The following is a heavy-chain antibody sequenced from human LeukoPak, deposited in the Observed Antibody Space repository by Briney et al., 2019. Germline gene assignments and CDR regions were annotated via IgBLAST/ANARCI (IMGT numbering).Heavy chain of an antibody. J-gene: IGHJ4*02. CDR2: IIPILGIA. Sequence: ASVKVSCKASGGTFSSYAISWVRQAPGQGLEWMGRIIPILGIANYAQKFQGRVTITADKSTSTAYMELSSLRSEDTAVYYCARDRELQAFDYWGQGTLVTVSS. D-gene: IGHD1-26*01. CDR3: ARDRELQAFDY. V-gene: IGHV1-69*04. CDR1: GGTFSSYA.